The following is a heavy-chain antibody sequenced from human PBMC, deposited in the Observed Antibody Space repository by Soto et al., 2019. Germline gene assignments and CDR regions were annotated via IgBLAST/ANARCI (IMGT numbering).Heavy chain of an antibody. CDR3: ARAYCSGGSCYFDY. D-gene: IGHD2-15*01. V-gene: IGHV1-46*03. J-gene: IGHJ4*02. CDR2: INPSGGST. CDR1: GDSFTSYY. Sequence: GTSVKLSCKACGDSFTSYYMHWVRQAPGQGLEWMGIINPSGGSTSYAQKFQGRVTMTRDTSTSTVYMELSSLRSEDTAVYYCARAYCSGGSCYFDYWGQGTLVTVSS.